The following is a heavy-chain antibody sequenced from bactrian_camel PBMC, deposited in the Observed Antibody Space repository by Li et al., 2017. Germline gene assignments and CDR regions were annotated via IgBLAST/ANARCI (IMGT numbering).Heavy chain of an antibody. D-gene: IGHD1*01. V-gene: IGHV3S1*01. CDR3: ASDPCSTFRGLGQDEYDY. CDR2: IYTGGGLT. Sequence: HVQLVESGGGSVQSGGSLRLSCALSGATYRSWCLAWFRQTPGKEREGIASIYTGGGLTSYADAVKGRFTISHDTADNLYLQMDSLRTEDTAMYYCASDPCSTFRGLGQDEYDYWGQGTQVTVS. CDR1: GATYRSWC. J-gene: IGHJ4*01.